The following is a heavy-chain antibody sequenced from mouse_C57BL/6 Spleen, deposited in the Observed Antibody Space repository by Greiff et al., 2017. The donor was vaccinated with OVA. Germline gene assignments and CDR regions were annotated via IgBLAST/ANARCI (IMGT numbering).Heavy chain of an antibody. D-gene: IGHD2-3*01. J-gene: IGHJ1*03. CDR3: ARWGDGYYFDV. CDR1: GYSFTGYY. Sequence: VQLQQSGPELVKPGASVKISCKASGYSFTGYYMNWVKQSPEKSLEWIGEINPSTGGTTYNQKFKAKATLTVDKSSSTAYMQLKSLTSEDSAVYYCARWGDGYYFDVWGTGTTVTVSS. V-gene: IGHV1-42*01. CDR2: INPSTGGT.